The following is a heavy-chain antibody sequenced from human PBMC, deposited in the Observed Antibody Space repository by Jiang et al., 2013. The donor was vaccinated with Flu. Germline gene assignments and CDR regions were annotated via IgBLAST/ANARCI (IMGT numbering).Heavy chain of an antibody. CDR2: INHSGST. Sequence: LLKPSETLSLTCAVYGGSFSGYYWSWIRQPPGKGLEWIGEINHSGSTNYNPSLKSRVTISVDTSKNQFSLKLSSVTAADTAVYYCARVVWFGSTILYNWFDPWGQGTLVTVSS. CDR1: GGSFSGYY. CDR3: ARVVWFGSTILYNWFDP. J-gene: IGHJ5*02. D-gene: IGHD3-10*01. V-gene: IGHV4-34*01.